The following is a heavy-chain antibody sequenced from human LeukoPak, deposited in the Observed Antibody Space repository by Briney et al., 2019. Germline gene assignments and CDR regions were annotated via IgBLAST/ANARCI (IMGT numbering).Heavy chain of an antibody. CDR1: GYTFTSYY. V-gene: IGHV1-46*01. CDR2: INPSGGST. D-gene: IGHD3-10*01. J-gene: IGHJ6*02. Sequence: ASVKVSCKASGYTFTSYYMHWVRQAPGQGLEWMGIINPSGGSTSYAQKFQGRVTMTWDTSTSTVYMELSSLRSEDTAVYYCARGPSRSGYYYYYGMDVWGQGTTVTVSS. CDR3: ARGPSRSGYYYYYGMDV.